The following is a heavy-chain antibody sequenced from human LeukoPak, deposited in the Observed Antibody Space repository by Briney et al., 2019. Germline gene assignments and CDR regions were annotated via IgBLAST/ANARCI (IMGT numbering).Heavy chain of an antibody. D-gene: IGHD2-2*02. Sequence: EPGGSLRLSCAASGFTFDDYAMHWVRQAPGKGLEWVSLISWDGGSTYYADSVKGRFTISRDNSKNSLYLQMNSLRAEDTALYYCAKEGGCSSTSCYTLEGYFDYWGQGTLVTVSS. V-gene: IGHV3-43D*03. CDR2: ISWDGGST. CDR1: GFTFDDYA. CDR3: AKEGGCSSTSCYTLEGYFDY. J-gene: IGHJ4*02.